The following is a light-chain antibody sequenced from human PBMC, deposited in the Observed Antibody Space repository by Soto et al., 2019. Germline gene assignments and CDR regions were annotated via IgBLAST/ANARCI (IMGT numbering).Light chain of an antibody. V-gene: IGKV3-20*01. CDR2: GAS. CDR1: QSVSASY. CDR3: QQYDSSPVT. Sequence: IVLTQSPGTLSLSPGERATLSCGASQSVSASYLAWYQQKPGQSTRLLIYGASRRATGIPDRFSAGGSGTDFTLTISRLEPEDFAVYYCQQYDSSPVTFGQGSKVEIK. J-gene: IGKJ2*01.